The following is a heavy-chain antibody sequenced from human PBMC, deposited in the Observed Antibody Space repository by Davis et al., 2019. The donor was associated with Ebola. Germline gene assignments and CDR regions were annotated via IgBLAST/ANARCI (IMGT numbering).Heavy chain of an antibody. Sequence: GESLKISCAASGFTVSSNYMSWVRQAPGKGLEWVSVIYSGGSTYYADSVKGRFTISRDNSKNTLDTQMNSLRADDKAIYYCAKGGDIVVVPAAISLGDYYYYGMDVWGQGTTVTVSS. CDR1: GFTVSSNY. CDR2: IYSGGST. V-gene: IGHV3-53*01. J-gene: IGHJ6*02. CDR3: AKGGDIVVVPAAISLGDYYYYGMDV. D-gene: IGHD2-2*01.